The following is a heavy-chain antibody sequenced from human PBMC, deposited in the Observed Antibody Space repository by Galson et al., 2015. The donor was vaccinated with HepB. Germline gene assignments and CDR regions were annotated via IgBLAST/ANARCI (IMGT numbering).Heavy chain of an antibody. V-gene: IGHV5-10-1*01. D-gene: IGHD3-22*01. CDR1: GYSFTSYW. CDR2: IDPSYSYT. CDR3: ARHGGYYYDSSGYYPPFDY. J-gene: IGHJ4*02. Sequence: QSGAEVKKPGESLRISCKGSGYSFTSYWISWVRQMPGKGLEWMGRIDPSYSYTNYSPSFQGHVTISADKSISTAYLQWSSLKASDTAMYYCARHGGYYYDSSGYYPPFDYWGQGTLVTVSS.